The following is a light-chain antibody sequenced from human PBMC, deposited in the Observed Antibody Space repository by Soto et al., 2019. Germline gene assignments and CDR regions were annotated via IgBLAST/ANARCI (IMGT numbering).Light chain of an antibody. V-gene: IGKV3-11*01. CDR2: DAS. Sequence: EIVLTQSPDTLSLSPGGRATLSCRASQSVGSSLASYQQKPGQAPRLLIYDASNRPTGIPARFSGSGSGTDFTLTISSLEPEDFAVYICQQLIRSLTFGGGTSVEIK. CDR1: QSVGSS. J-gene: IGKJ4*01. CDR3: QQLIRSLT.